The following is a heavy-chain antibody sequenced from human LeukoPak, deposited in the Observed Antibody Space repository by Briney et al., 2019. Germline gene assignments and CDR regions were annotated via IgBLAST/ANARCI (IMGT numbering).Heavy chain of an antibody. CDR1: GGTFSSYA. CDR2: INPSGGST. J-gene: IGHJ3*02. V-gene: IGHV1-46*01. CDR3: ARPYGDQEGGVGAFDI. D-gene: IGHD4-17*01. Sequence: ASVKVSCKASGGTFSSYAISWVRQAPGQGLEWMGIINPSGGSTSYAQKFQGRVTMTRDTSTSTVYMELSSLRSEDTAVYYCARPYGDQEGGVGAFDIWGQGTMVTVSS.